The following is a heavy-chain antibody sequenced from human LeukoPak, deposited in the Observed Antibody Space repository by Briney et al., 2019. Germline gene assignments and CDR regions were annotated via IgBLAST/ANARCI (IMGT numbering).Heavy chain of an antibody. V-gene: IGHV3-23*01. CDR3: AKVSSTRPPDAFDI. CDR2: ISGSGGST. CDR1: GFTFSSYG. J-gene: IGHJ3*02. Sequence: PGGSLRLSCAASGFTFSSYGMHWVRQAPGKGLEWVSAISGSGGSTYYADCVKGGFSSSRDNSKNTLYLQMNSLRAEDTAVYYCAKVSSTRPPDAFDIWGQGTMVTVSS.